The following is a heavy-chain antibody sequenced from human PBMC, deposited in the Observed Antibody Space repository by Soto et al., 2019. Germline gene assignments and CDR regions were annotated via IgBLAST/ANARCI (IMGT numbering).Heavy chain of an antibody. Sequence: SETLSLTCTVSGGSISSGDYYWSWIRQPPGKGLEWIGYIYYSGSTYYNPSLKSRVTISVDTSKNQFSLELSSVTAADTAVYYCARDWPEGYYGSGKSLSGIYGMDVWGQGTTVTVSS. D-gene: IGHD3-10*01. CDR1: GGSISSGDYY. CDR2: IYYSGST. V-gene: IGHV4-30-4*01. CDR3: ARDWPEGYYGSGKSLSGIYGMDV. J-gene: IGHJ6*02.